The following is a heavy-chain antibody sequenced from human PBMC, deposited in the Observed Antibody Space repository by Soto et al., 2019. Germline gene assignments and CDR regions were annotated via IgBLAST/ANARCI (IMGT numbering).Heavy chain of an antibody. CDR3: AKAGDYHGSESYFPLDY. J-gene: IGHJ4*02. CDR1: GFTFSTYA. D-gene: IGHD3-10*01. Sequence: EVQLLESGGVLVQPGGSLRLSCAASGFTFSTYAMTWVRQAPGKGLEWVSSISGSGGRTYYADSVKGRFTISRDNSKNTLYLQTNSLRAEGTAVYYCAKAGDYHGSESYFPLDYWGQGTLVPVYS. V-gene: IGHV3-23*01. CDR2: ISGSGGRT.